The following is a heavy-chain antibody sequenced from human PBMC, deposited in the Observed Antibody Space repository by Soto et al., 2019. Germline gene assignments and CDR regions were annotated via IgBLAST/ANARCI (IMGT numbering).Heavy chain of an antibody. D-gene: IGHD3-22*01. V-gene: IGHV3-30-3*01. CDR2: ISHDGSNN. J-gene: IGHJ4*02. CDR1: GFTFSTYT. Sequence: GGSLRLSCAASGFTFSTYTIHWVRQAPGKGLEWVALISHDGSNNYYADSVKGRFTISRDNSKNTLYLQMNSLRAEDTAVYYCARGLYYYDSSGFGFDYWGQGTLVTVSS. CDR3: ARGLYYYDSSGFGFDY.